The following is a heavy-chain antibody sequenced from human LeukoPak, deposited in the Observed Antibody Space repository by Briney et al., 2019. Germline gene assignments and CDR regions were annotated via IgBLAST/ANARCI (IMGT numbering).Heavy chain of an antibody. Sequence: ASVKVSCKASGYTFTGYYMHWVRQAPGQGLEWMGWINPNSGGTNYAHKFQGRVTMTRDTSISTAYMELSRLRSDDTAVYYCARDPTGYYGSGSYGYWGQGTLVTVSS. CDR3: ARDPTGYYGSGSYGY. V-gene: IGHV1-2*07. CDR1: GYTFTGYY. J-gene: IGHJ4*02. D-gene: IGHD3-10*01. CDR2: INPNSGGT.